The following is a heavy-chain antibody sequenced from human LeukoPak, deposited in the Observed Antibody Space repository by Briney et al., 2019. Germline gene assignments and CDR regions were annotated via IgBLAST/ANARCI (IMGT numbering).Heavy chain of an antibody. CDR1: GFTFSSSG. J-gene: IGHJ4*02. CDR2: ISYDGSNR. V-gene: IGHV3-30*02. Sequence: PGGSLRLSCAASGFTFSSSGMHWVRQAPGKGLEWVAFISYDGSNRYYADSVRGRFTISRDNSKNTLYLQMNSLRAEDTAVYYCARERTMITFGGVIVLYLDYWGQGTLVTVSS. CDR3: ARERTMITFGGVIVLYLDY. D-gene: IGHD3-16*02.